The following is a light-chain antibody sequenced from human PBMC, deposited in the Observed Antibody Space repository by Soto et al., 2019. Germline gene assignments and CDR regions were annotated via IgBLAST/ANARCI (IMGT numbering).Light chain of an antibody. CDR3: RHYNTYSPPYT. J-gene: IGKJ2*01. CDR2: KAS. V-gene: IGKV1-5*03. CDR1: QSISYW. Sequence: DXXMTQSPSTLSASVGDRVTITCRASQSISYWLAWYQQKPGKAPNLLIYKASSLESGVPSRFSGSGSGTEFTLTITSLQPDDFATYYCRHYNTYSPPYTFGQGTKLEIK.